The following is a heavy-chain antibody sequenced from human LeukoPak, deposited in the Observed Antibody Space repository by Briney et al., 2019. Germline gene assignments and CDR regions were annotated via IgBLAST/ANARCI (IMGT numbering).Heavy chain of an antibody. V-gene: IGHV3-30*02. D-gene: IGHD5-12*01. CDR1: GFTFSSYG. J-gene: IGHJ4*02. CDR2: IRYDGSNK. CDR3: AKGGYSGCDTIFSGDY. Sequence: GGSLRLSCAASGFTFSSYGMHWVRQAPGKGLEWVAFIRYDGSNKYYADSVKGRFTISRDNSKNTLYLQMNSLRAEDTAVYYCAKGGYSGCDTIFSGDYWGQGTLVTVSS.